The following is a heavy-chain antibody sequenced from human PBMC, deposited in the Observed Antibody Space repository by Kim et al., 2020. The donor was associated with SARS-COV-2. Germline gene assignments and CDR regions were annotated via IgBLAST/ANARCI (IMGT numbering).Heavy chain of an antibody. D-gene: IGHD3-9*01. Sequence: GGSLRLSCAASGFTFSSYSMNWVRQAPGKGLEWVSSISSSSSYIYYADSVKGRFTISRDNAKNSLYLQMNSLRAEDTAVYYCARDILTGYYNVRAAFDIWGQGTMVTVSS. V-gene: IGHV3-21*01. J-gene: IGHJ3*02. CDR3: ARDILTGYYNVRAAFDI. CDR1: GFTFSSYS. CDR2: ISSSSSYI.